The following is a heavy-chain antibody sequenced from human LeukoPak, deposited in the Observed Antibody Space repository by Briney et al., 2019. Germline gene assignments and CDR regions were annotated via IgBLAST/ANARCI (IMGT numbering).Heavy chain of an antibody. J-gene: IGHJ4*02. CDR3: ARLNVDMLLDY. CDR1: GGSISSYY. V-gene: IGHV4-59*01. CDR2: IYYSGST. Sequence: SETLSLTCTVSGGSISSYYWSWIRQPPWKGLEWIGYIYYSGSTNYNPSLKSRVTISVDTSKNQFSLKLSSVTAADTAVYYCARLNVDMLLDYWGQGTLVTVSS. D-gene: IGHD3-16*01.